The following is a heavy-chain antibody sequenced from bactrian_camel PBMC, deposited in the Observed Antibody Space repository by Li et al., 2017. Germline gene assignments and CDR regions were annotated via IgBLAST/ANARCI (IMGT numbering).Heavy chain of an antibody. CDR1: ITNFHS. Sequence: QVQLVESGGGSAQAGGSLTLSCTSITNFHSMGWFRQAPGKEREGVAAIDGDGDTAYADSVKGRFTISQDNAKNTLYLQMNSLKPEDTGLYFCAAGGTWYCLSDFRARNFAYWGQGTQVTVS. CDR2: IDGDGDT. CDR3: AAGGTWYCLSDFRARNFAY. J-gene: IGHJ6*01. D-gene: IGHD6*01. V-gene: IGHV3S53*01.